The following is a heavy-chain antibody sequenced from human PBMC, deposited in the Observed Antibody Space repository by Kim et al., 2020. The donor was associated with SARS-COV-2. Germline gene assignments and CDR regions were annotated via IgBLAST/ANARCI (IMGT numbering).Heavy chain of an antibody. CDR3: ARGLSETGYSSSWYWFDP. CDR1: GGSISSGDYY. J-gene: IGHJ5*02. Sequence: SETLSLTCTVSGGSISSGDYYWSWIRQPPGKGLEWIGYIYYSGSTYYNPSLKSRVTISVDTSKNQFSLKLSSVTAADTAVYYCARGLSETGYSSSWYWFDPWGQGTLVTVSS. V-gene: IGHV4-30-4*01. D-gene: IGHD6-13*01. CDR2: IYYSGST.